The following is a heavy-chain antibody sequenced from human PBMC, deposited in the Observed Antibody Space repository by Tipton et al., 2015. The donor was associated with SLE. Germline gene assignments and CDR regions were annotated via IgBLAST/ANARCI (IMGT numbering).Heavy chain of an antibody. D-gene: IGHD3-22*01. CDR3: ARGLQGDSSGWAFDI. CDR1: GGSISSHY. Sequence: TLSFTCTVSGGSISSHYWSWIRQPPGKGLEWIGYIYYSGSTNYNPSLKSRVTISVDTSKNQFSLKLSSVTAADTAVYYCARGLQGDSSGWAFDIWGQGTMVTVSS. V-gene: IGHV4-59*08. CDR2: IYYSGST. J-gene: IGHJ3*02.